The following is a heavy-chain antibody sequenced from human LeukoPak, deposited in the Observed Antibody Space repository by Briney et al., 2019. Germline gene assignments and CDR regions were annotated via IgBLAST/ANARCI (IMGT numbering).Heavy chain of an antibody. CDR3: ARQVAAAGSPFFDY. D-gene: IGHD6-13*01. CDR2: IYYSGST. V-gene: IGHV4-39*01. Sequence: SETLSLTCTVSGGSISSSSYYWGWIRQPPGKGLEWIGSIYYSGSTYYNPSLKSRVTISVDTSKNQFSLKLSSVTAADTAVYYCARQVAAAGSPFFDYWGQGTLVTVSS. J-gene: IGHJ4*02. CDR1: GGSISSSSYY.